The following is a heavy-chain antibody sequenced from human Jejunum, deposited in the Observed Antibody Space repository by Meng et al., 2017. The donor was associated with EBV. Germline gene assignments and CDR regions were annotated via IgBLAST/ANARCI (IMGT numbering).Heavy chain of an antibody. CDR2: VSGSGGNT. J-gene: IGHJ4*02. CDR1: GFTFSSYS. Sequence: GLLLESGGGLLQPGGSLRLSCAASGFTFSSYSMSWVRQAPGKGLEWVSTVSGSGGNTYYADSVKGRFTISRDISKNTLYLQMNSLTAEDTAIYYCAKLLKYWGQGTLVTVSS. CDR3: AKLLKY. V-gene: IGHV3-23*01.